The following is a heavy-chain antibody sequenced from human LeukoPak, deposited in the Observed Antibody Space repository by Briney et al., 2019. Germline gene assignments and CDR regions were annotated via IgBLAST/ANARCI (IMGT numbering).Heavy chain of an antibody. D-gene: IGHD3-9*01. CDR1: GYPVSTSNYY. Sequence: SETLSLTCSVSGYPVSTSNYYWGWVRLPPGKGLEWIGSIYYTGNTFYNPSLQSRLTMSLDTLKNQFSLKLSSVTAADTAIYYCATDWEFWGPGALVTVSS. CDR3: ATDWEF. J-gene: IGHJ4*02. CDR2: IYYTGNT. V-gene: IGHV4-39*01.